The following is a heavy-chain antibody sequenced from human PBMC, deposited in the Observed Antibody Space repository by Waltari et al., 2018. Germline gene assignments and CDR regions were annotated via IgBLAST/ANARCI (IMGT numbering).Heavy chain of an antibody. CDR1: GFTFNTYT. Sequence: EVQLVESGGGLVKPGGSLRLSCAASGFTFNTYTMNWVRQAPGKGLGWVSSISSTSSDIYYADSVKGRCTISRDNAKSSLYLQLNSLRAEDTAVYYCAGGYSSYYGMDVWGQGTTVTVSS. V-gene: IGHV3-21*02. D-gene: IGHD6-13*01. J-gene: IGHJ6*02. CDR2: ISSTSSDI. CDR3: AGGYSSYYGMDV.